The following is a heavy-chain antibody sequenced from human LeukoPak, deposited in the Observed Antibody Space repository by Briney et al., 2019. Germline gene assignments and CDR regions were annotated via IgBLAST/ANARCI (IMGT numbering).Heavy chain of an antibody. CDR3: TTLAFDVHY. Sequence: SGGSLRLSCAASGFTFVNAWMTWVRQAPGKGLEWVGRMESHPAGGRVDYAAPVKGRFTISRDDSRSTLYLQLNNLGAEDTAVYYCTTLAFDVHYWGRGTLITVSS. J-gene: IGHJ4*02. V-gene: IGHV3-15*04. CDR1: GFTFVNAW. CDR2: MESHPAGGRV. D-gene: IGHD2/OR15-2a*01.